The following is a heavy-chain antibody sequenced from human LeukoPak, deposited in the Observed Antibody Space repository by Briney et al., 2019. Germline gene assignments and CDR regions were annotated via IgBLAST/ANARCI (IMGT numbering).Heavy chain of an antibody. CDR1: GGTFSSYT. J-gene: IGHJ6*02. D-gene: IGHD3-10*01. Sequence: ASVKVSCKASGGTFSSYTISWVRQAPGQGLEWMGRIIPILGIANYAQKFQGRVTITADKSTSTAYMELSSLRSKDTAVYYCARGSTMVRGPGDYYYYGMDVWGQGTTVTVSS. CDR3: ARGSTMVRGPGDYYYYGMDV. CDR2: IIPILGIA. V-gene: IGHV1-69*02.